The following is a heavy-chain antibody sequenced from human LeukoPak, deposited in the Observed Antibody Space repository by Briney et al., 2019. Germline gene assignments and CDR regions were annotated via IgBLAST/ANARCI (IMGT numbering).Heavy chain of an antibody. D-gene: IGHD3-22*01. CDR1: GYSISSGYY. Sequence: PSETLSLTCAVSGYSISSGYYWGWIRQPPGKGLEWIGSIYHSGSTYYNPSLKSRVTISVDTSKNQFSLKLSSVTAADTAVYYCARLYYDSSGYYYEAFDIWGQGTMVTVSS. CDR2: IYHSGST. CDR3: ARLYYDSSGYYYEAFDI. V-gene: IGHV4-38-2*01. J-gene: IGHJ3*02.